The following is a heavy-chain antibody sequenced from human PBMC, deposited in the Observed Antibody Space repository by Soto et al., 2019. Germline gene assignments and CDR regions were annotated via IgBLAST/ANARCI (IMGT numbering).Heavy chain of an antibody. Sequence: SETLSLTCAVYGGSFSGYYWSWIRQPPGKGLEWIGEINHSGSTNYNPSLKSRVTISVDTSKNQFSLKLSSVTAADTAVYYCARERALLLWFGELINWFDPWGQGTLVTVS. J-gene: IGHJ5*02. CDR2: INHSGST. CDR1: GGSFSGYY. V-gene: IGHV4-34*01. D-gene: IGHD3-10*01. CDR3: ARERALLLWFGELINWFDP.